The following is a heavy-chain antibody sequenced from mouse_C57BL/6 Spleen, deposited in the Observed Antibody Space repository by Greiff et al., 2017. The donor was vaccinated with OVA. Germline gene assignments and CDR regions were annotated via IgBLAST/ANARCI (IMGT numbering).Heavy chain of an antibody. CDR1: GFTFSSYA. CDR3: TREGSYDGYYVDYFDY. D-gene: IGHD2-3*01. CDR2: ISSGGDYI. V-gene: IGHV5-9-1*02. Sequence: EVQLVESGEGLVKPGGSLKLSCAASGFTFSSYAMSWVRQTPEKRLEWVAYISSGGDYIYYADTVKGRFTFSRDNARNTLYLQMSSLKSDDTAMYYCTREGSYDGYYVDYFDYWGQGTTLTVSS. J-gene: IGHJ2*01.